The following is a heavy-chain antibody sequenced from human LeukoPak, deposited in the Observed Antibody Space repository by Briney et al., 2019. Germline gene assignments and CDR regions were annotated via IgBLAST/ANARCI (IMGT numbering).Heavy chain of an antibody. Sequence: SETLTLTCTVSGGSISSSSYYWGWIRQPPGKGLEWIGSIYYSGSTYYNPSLKSRVTISVDTSKNQFPLKLSSVTAADTAVYYCASKLIVGATNYFDYWGQGTLVTVSS. CDR3: ASKLIVGATNYFDY. J-gene: IGHJ4*02. CDR2: IYYSGST. V-gene: IGHV4-39*06. D-gene: IGHD1-26*01. CDR1: GGSISSSSYY.